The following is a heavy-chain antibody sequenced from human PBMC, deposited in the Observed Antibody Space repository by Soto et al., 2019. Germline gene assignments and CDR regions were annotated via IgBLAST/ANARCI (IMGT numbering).Heavy chain of an antibody. CDR3: ARPTDYDSSGYYAFDI. D-gene: IGHD3-22*01. Sequence: GESLKISCKGSGYSFTSYWIGWVRQMPGKGLEWMGIIYPGDSDTRYSPSFQGQVTISADKSISTAYLQWISLKASDTAMYYCARPTDYDSSGYYAFDIWGQGTMVTVSS. V-gene: IGHV5-51*01. CDR1: GYSFTSYW. J-gene: IGHJ3*02. CDR2: IYPGDSDT.